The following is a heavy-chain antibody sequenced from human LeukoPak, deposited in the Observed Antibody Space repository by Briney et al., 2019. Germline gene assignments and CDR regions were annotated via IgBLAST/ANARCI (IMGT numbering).Heavy chain of an antibody. CDR3: ARGRAQYQLLRFDY. D-gene: IGHD2-2*01. CDR2: IIPIFGTA. CDR1: GGTFSSYA. J-gene: IGHJ4*02. Sequence: SVKVSCKASGGTFSSYAISWVRQAPGQGLEWMGGIIPIFGTANYAQKFKGRVTITADESTSTADMELSSLRSEDTAVYYCARGRAQYQLLRFDYWGQGTLVTVSS. V-gene: IGHV1-69*13.